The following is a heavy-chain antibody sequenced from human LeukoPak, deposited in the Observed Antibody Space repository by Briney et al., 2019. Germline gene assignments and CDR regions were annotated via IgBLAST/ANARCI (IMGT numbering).Heavy chain of an antibody. CDR2: IIPIFGTA. J-gene: IGHJ4*02. D-gene: IGHD5-18*01. CDR3: ARDSDGKNSYGSYFDY. Sequence: SVKVSYKASGGTFSSYAISWVRQAPGQGLEWMGGIIPIFGTANYAQKFQGRVTITADESTSTAYMELSSLRSEDTAVYYCARDSDGKNSYGSYFDYWGQGTLVTVSS. V-gene: IGHV1-69*13. CDR1: GGTFSSYA.